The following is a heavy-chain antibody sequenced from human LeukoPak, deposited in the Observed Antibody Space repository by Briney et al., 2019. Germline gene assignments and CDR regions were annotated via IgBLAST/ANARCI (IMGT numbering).Heavy chain of an antibody. CDR1: GFTFSSYA. J-gene: IGHJ4*02. D-gene: IGHD3-22*01. Sequence: GGSLRLSCAASGFTFSSYAMSWVRQAPGKGLEWVSVIYSGGSTYYADSVKGRFTISRDNSKNTLYLQMNSLRAEDTAVYYCARDHYYYDSSGDHFDYWGQGTLVTVSS. CDR3: ARDHYYYDSSGDHFDY. CDR2: IYSGGST. V-gene: IGHV3-66*01.